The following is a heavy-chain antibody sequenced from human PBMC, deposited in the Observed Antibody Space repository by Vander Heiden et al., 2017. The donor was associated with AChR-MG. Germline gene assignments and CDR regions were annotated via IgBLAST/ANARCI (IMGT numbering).Heavy chain of an antibody. V-gene: IGHV1-69*06. D-gene: IGHD3-22*01. CDR3: ARMLITMIENYYGMDV. Sequence: QVQLVQSGAEVKKPGSSVKVSCKASGGTFSSYAISWGRQAPGQGLEWMGGIIPIFGTANYAQKFQGRVTITADKSTSTADRELSSLRSEDTAVYYCARMLITMIENYYGMDVWGQGTTVTVSS. CDR2: IIPIFGTA. J-gene: IGHJ6*02. CDR1: GGTFSSYA.